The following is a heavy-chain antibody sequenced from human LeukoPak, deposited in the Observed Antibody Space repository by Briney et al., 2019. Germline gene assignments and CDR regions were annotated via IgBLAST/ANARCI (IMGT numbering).Heavy chain of an antibody. Sequence: SETLSLTCTVSGGSISSYCWSWIRQPPGKGLEWIGYIYYSGTTNYNPSLKSRVTISVDTSKNQFSLKLSSVTAADTAVYYCARGVYIAAAQYGYWGQGTLATVSS. D-gene: IGHD6-13*01. V-gene: IGHV4-59*01. CDR3: ARGVYIAAAQYGY. CDR2: IYYSGTT. CDR1: GGSISSYC. J-gene: IGHJ4*02.